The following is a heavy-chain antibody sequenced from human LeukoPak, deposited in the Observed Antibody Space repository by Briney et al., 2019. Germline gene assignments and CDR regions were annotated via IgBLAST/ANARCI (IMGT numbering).Heavy chain of an antibody. CDR3: ARGQGGH. V-gene: IGHV1-18*01. CDR1: GYTFTSYG. Sequence: ASVKVSCKASGYTFTSYGISWVRQAPGQGLEWMGWISAYNGNTNYAQKLQGRVTVTWNTSISTAYMELSSLRSEDTAVYYCARGQGGHWGQGTLVTVSS. CDR2: ISAYNGNT. J-gene: IGHJ1*01. D-gene: IGHD3-16*01.